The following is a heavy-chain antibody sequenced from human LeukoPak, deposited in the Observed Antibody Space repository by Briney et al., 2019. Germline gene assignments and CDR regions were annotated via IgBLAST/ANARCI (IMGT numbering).Heavy chain of an antibody. CDR3: ATIKRGYPYGYFDF. CDR1: GGSISSHY. Sequence: SETLSLTCTISGGSISSHYWSWVRRPPGKGLEWIGYMYDTVNTKDNPSLTSRLTLPADTSKNQFSLRLGSVTAADTAVYYCATIKRGYPYGYFDFWGQGILVIVSS. J-gene: IGHJ4*02. D-gene: IGHD5-18*01. CDR2: MYDTVNT. V-gene: IGHV4-59*11.